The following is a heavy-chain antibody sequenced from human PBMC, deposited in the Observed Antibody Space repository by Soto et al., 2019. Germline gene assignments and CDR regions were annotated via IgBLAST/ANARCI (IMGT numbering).Heavy chain of an antibody. V-gene: IGHV5-51*01. Sequence: PGESLKISCKGSGYSFTSYWIGWVRQMPGKGLEWMGIIYPGDSDTRYSPSFQGQVTISADKSISTAYLQWSSLKASDTAMYYCARTSPYDRSGYYLIDYWGQGTLVTVSS. CDR2: IYPGDSDT. CDR3: ARTSPYDRSGYYLIDY. D-gene: IGHD3-22*01. CDR1: GYSFTSYW. J-gene: IGHJ4*02.